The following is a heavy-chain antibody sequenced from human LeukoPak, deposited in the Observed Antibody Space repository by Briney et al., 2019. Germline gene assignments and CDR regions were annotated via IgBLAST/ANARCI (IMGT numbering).Heavy chain of an antibody. CDR2: INPSGGST. CDR1: GYTFTSYY. V-gene: IGHV1-46*01. D-gene: IGHD6-13*01. J-gene: IGHJ2*01. Sequence: ASVKVSCKASGYTFTSYYMHWVRQAPGQGLEWMGIINPSGGSTSYAQKFQGRVTMTRDTSTSTVYMELSSLRSEDTAVYYCARGGLIAALRLRYFGLWGRGTLVTVSS. CDR3: ARGGLIAALRLRYFGL.